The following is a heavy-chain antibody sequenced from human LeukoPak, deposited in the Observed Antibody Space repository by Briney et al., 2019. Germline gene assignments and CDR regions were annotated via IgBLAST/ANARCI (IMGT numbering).Heavy chain of an antibody. CDR1: GFTFDDYS. J-gene: IGHJ4*02. CDR3: TRDGGAGDYGTDYFDC. Sequence: GGSLRLSCAASGFTFDDYSMHWIRQAPGKGLEWVSVISWDGGSTYYADSVKGRFTISRDNAKNSLFLQMNSLRAEDTAVYFCTRDGGAGDYGTDYFDCWGQGTLVTVSS. CDR2: ISWDGGST. D-gene: IGHD4-17*01. V-gene: IGHV3-43*01.